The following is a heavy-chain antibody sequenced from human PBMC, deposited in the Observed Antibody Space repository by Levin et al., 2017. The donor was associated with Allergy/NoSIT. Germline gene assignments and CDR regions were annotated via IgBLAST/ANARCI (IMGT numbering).Heavy chain of an antibody. CDR3: ARFRDIVVVPAATGEGMDV. CDR2: ISSSSSYI. D-gene: IGHD2-2*01. J-gene: IGHJ6*02. Sequence: GASVKVSCAASGFTFSSYSMNWVRQAPGKGLEWVSSISSSSSYIYYADSVKGRFTISRDNAKNSLYLQMNSLRAEDTAVYYCARFRDIVVVPAATGEGMDVWGQGTTVTVSS. V-gene: IGHV3-21*01. CDR1: GFTFSSYS.